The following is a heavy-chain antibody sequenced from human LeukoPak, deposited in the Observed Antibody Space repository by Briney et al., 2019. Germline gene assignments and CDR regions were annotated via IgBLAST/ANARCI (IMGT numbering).Heavy chain of an antibody. CDR1: GGAINSGDYY. V-gene: IGHV4-30-4*01. Sequence: PSETLSLTCTVSGGAINSGDYYWSWIRQPPGKGLEWIGYIHYSASTYSNPFLQSRLIISLATSKNQFSLNLSSVTAADTAVYSCARDFRGGTGGLDYWGQGTLVTVSS. CDR3: ARDFRGGTGGLDY. J-gene: IGHJ4*02. D-gene: IGHD3/OR15-3a*01. CDR2: IHYSAST.